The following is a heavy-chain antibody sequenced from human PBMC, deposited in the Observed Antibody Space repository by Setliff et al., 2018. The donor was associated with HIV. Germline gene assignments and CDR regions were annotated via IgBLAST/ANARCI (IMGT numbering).Heavy chain of an antibody. CDR1: GDSIFTSTYY. J-gene: IGHJ5*02. Sequence: SETLSLTCSVSGDSIFTSTYYWGWIRQPPGKRLEWIGSIYYSGNTYYNPSLKSRATISVDTSKNQFFLNLSSVTATDSAVYYCARLGRPYSGQGWFDPWGQGTLVTVSS. V-gene: IGHV4-39*01. D-gene: IGHD5-12*01. CDR2: IYYSGNT. CDR3: ARLGRPYSGQGWFDP.